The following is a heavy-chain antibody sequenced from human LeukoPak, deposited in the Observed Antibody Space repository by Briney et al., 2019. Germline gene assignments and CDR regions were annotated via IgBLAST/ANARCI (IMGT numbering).Heavy chain of an antibody. V-gene: IGHV1-69*13. D-gene: IGHD4-23*01. CDR3: ARGNSRWSTPTSSYYYRMDV. Sequence: ASVKVSCKASGGAFSNYAVTWVRQAPGQGLEWMGGIIPILGTANYARKFQDRVTLTADESTSTAYMELSSLRSEDTAMYYCARGNSRWSTPTSSYYYRMDVWGQGTTVTVSS. CDR1: GGAFSNYA. J-gene: IGHJ6*02. CDR2: IIPILGTA.